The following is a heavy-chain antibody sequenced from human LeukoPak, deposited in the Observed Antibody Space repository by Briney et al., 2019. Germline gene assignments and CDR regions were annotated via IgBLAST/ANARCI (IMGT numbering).Heavy chain of an antibody. V-gene: IGHV3-21*01. CDR1: GFTFSSYS. CDR3: ARDGGLTIRNFDY. CDR2: ISSSSSYI. Sequence: GGSLRLSCAASGFTFSSYSMNWVRQAPGKGLEWVSSISSSSSYIYYADSVKGRFTISRDNAKNSLYLQMNSLRAEDTAVYYCARDGGLTIRNFDYWGQGTLVTVSS. J-gene: IGHJ4*02. D-gene: IGHD3-16*01.